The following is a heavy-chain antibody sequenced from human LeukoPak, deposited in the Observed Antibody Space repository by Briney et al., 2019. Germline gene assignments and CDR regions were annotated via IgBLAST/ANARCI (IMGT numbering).Heavy chain of an antibody. J-gene: IGHJ4*02. CDR2: IYYSGST. V-gene: IGHV4-59*08. Sequence: SQTLSLTCTVSGGSISSYYWSWIRQPPGKGLEWIGYIYYSGSTNYNPSLKSRVTISVDTSKNQFSLKLSSVTAADTAVYYCARHDSSAWYGGVDHWGQGTLVTVSS. CDR3: ARHDSSAWYGGVDH. D-gene: IGHD6-19*01. CDR1: GGSISSYY.